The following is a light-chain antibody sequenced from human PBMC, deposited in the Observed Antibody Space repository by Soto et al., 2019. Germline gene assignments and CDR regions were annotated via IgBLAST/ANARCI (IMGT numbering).Light chain of an antibody. CDR1: QSVSSN. V-gene: IGKV3-15*01. CDR3: QQYNNWPFT. J-gene: IGKJ2*01. Sequence: EIVMTQSPATLSVSPGERATLSCRASQSVSSNLACYQQKPGQAPRLLIYGASTRATGIPARFSGSGSGTEFTLTISSLQSEDFAVYYCQQYNNWPFTFGQGTKLAIK. CDR2: GAS.